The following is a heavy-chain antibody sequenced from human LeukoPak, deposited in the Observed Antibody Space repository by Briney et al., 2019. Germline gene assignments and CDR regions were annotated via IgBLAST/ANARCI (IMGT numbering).Heavy chain of an antibody. CDR1: GFIVSSNY. D-gene: IGHD5-18*01. CDR2: IYSDSST. CDR3: ARARRGYSYVIDY. V-gene: IGHV3-53*01. J-gene: IGHJ4*02. Sequence: GGSLRLSCAASGFIVSSNYMSWVRQAPGKGLEWVSVIYSDSSTYYADSVKGRFTISRDNSKNTLYLQMNNLRAEDTAVYYCARARRGYSYVIDYWGQGTLVTVSS.